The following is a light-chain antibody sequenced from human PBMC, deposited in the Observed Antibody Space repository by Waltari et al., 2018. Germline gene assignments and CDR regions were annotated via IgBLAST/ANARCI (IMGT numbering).Light chain of an antibody. V-gene: IGLV3-19*01. CDR3: SSRDSSASHVL. CDR1: SLRTSY. CDR2: GKN. Sequence: SSELTQDPAVSVALGQPVRITCQGASLRTSYASWYQQKSGQAPVLVLFGKNKRPSGIPDRFSGYDSETTTSLTITGAQAEDEADYYCSSRDSSASHVLFGRGTRLTVL. J-gene: IGLJ2*01.